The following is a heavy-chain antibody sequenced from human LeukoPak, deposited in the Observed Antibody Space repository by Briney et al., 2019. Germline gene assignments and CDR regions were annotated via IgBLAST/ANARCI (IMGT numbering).Heavy chain of an antibody. V-gene: IGHV4-38-2*02. CDR3: ARETSYADPGY. D-gene: IGHD3-16*01. J-gene: IGHJ4*02. CDR1: GYSISSGYY. Sequence: SETLSLTFAVSGYSISSGYYWGWIRQPPGKGLEWIGSIYHSGSTYYNPSLKSRVTISVDTSKNQFSLKLSSVTAADTAVYYCARETSYADPGYWGQGTLVTVSS. CDR2: IYHSGST.